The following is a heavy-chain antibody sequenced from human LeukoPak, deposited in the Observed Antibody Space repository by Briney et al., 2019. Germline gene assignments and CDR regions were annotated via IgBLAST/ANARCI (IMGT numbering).Heavy chain of an antibody. J-gene: IGHJ4*02. CDR3: ARDWDYYDSSGYSLDY. CDR2: FNPNSGGT. Sequence: GGSVKDSCKASRYTFTGYYMHWVRQAPGQGLEWMGWFNPNSGGTNYAQKFQGRVTMTRDTSISTAYMELSMLRSDDTAVYYCARDWDYYDSSGYSLDYWGQGTLVTVSS. CDR1: RYTFTGYY. V-gene: IGHV1-2*02. D-gene: IGHD3-22*01.